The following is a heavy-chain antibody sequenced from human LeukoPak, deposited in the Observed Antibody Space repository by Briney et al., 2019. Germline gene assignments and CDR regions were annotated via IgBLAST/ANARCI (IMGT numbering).Heavy chain of an antibody. CDR1: GISLSNYA. CDR3: AKRGVVIRGLLVIGYHQEAYHYDF. V-gene: IGHV3-23*01. Sequence: GGSLRLSCVVSGISLSNYAMTWVRQAPGKGLEWVSYISARGGSTTYADSVKGRFTISRDTSLNTLYLQMNNLRAEDTAVYFCAKRGVVIRGLLVIGYHQEAYHYDFWGQGVLVTVSS. CDR2: ISARGGST. J-gene: IGHJ4*02. D-gene: IGHD3-10*01.